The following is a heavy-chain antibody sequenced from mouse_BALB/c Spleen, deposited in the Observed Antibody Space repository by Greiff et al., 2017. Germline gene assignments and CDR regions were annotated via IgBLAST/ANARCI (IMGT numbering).Heavy chain of an antibody. V-gene: IGHV1-63*02. CDR3: ARGGSSFAY. Sequence: QVHVKQSGAELVRPGTSVKISCKASGYTFTNYWLGWVKQRPGHGLEWIGDIYPGGGYTNYNEKFKGKATLTADTSSSTAYMQLSSLTSEDSAVYFCARGGSSFAYWGQGTLVTVSA. CDR1: GYTFTNYW. CDR2: IYPGGGYT. J-gene: IGHJ3*01.